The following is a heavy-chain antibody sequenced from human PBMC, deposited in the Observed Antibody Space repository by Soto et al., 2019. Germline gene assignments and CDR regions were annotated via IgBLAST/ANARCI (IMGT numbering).Heavy chain of an antibody. CDR2: IYPGDSDS. D-gene: IGHD4-17*01. Sequence: PGESLKISCEGFGYNFATYWIAWVRQMPGKGLEYMGIIYPGDSDSRYSPSFQGQVTFSADKSISTAYLQWSSLKVSDTAMYYCARHGFYGDYPSNYFDPWGQGTLVTVSS. V-gene: IGHV5-51*01. CDR1: GYNFATYW. CDR3: ARHGFYGDYPSNYFDP. J-gene: IGHJ5*02.